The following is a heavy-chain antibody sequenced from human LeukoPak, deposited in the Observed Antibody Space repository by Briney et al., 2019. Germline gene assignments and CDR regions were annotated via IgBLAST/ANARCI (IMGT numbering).Heavy chain of an antibody. V-gene: IGHV3-33*01. CDR2: VWYDGSNI. D-gene: IGHD1-26*01. Sequence: GRSLRLSCAASGSTFSTYGMHWVRQAPGKGLEWVAVVWYDGSNIHYVDSVKGRFTISRDNSKSTLYLQMNSLTAEDTAVYYCARGGYSGTYYFDHWGQGTLVTVSS. CDR1: GSTFSTYG. CDR3: ARGGYSGTYYFDH. J-gene: IGHJ4*02.